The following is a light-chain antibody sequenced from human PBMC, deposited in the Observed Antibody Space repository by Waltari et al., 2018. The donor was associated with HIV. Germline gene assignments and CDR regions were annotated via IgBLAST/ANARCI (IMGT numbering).Light chain of an antibody. V-gene: IGLV1-47*01. CDR2: RRN. CDR3: AAWDDSLSGPV. J-gene: IGLJ3*02. Sequence: QSVLTQPPSSSGTPGQTVTFSCSGSSSNTGSNYVYWYQQPPGTAPKLLIYRRNQRPSGVPGRFSGSKSGTSASLAISGLRSEDEADYYCAAWDDSLSGPVFGGGTKLTVL. CDR1: SSNTGSNY.